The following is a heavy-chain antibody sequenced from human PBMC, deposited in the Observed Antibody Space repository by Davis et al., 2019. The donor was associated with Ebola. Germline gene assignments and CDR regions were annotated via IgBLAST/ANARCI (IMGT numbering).Heavy chain of an antibody. Sequence: GESLKISCAVSGVTFRNYVMSWVRQAPGKGLEWVSTIGSSGGSTFYPDSVKGRFTISRDNSKNTLYLQMNSLRAEDTAVYYCAKGGIRFLDYWGQRTPVTVSS. CDR3: AKGGIRFLDY. CDR1: GVTFRNYV. D-gene: IGHD3-3*01. J-gene: IGHJ4*02. CDR2: IGSSGGST. V-gene: IGHV3-23*01.